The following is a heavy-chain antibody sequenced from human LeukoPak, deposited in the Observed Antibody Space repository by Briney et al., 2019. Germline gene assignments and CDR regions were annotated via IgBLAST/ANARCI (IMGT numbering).Heavy chain of an antibody. CDR2: INHSGST. J-gene: IGHJ5*02. CDR1: GGSFSAYY. D-gene: IGHD5-18*01. V-gene: IGHV4-34*01. CDR3: APRGDIEHSYVYGKWFDP. Sequence: SQTLSLTCAVYGGSFSAYYWTWIRQPPGKGLEWIGEINHSGSTNYNPSLRSRVTISVDTSYKQFSLRLSSVTAPHTAVYYCAPRGDIEHSYVYGKWFDPGRGGT.